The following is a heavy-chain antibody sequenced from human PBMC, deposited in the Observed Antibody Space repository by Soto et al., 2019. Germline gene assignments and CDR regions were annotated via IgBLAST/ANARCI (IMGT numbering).Heavy chain of an antibody. J-gene: IGHJ4*02. V-gene: IGHV4-59*01. D-gene: IGHD3-10*01. CDR1: GGSISTYY. CDR3: ARGKFGELSPFDY. Sequence: QVQLQESGPGLVKPSETLSLTCTVSGGSISTYYWSWIRQPPGKGLEWIGYIYYSGNTKDNPSLPSRVTMSVDTSKSQFSLKLNSVAPADTAVYYCARGKFGELSPFDYWGQGTLVTVSS. CDR2: IYYSGNT.